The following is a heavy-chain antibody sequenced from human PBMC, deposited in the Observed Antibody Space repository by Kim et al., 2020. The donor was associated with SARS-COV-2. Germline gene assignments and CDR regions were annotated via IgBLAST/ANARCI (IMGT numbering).Heavy chain of an antibody. D-gene: IGHD1-26*01. CDR3: ARDREVYYYYGMDV. V-gene: IGHV1-18*01. Sequence: ASVKVSCKASGYTFTSYGISWVRQAPGQGLEWMGWISAYNGNTNYAQKLQGRVTMTTDTSTSTAYMELRSLRSDDTAVYYCARDREVYYYYGMDVWGQGTTVTVSS. J-gene: IGHJ6*02. CDR1: GYTFTSYG. CDR2: ISAYNGNT.